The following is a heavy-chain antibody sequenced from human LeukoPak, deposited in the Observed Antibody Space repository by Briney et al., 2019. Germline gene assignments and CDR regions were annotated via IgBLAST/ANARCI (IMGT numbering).Heavy chain of an antibody. CDR2: MGDSSYTI. CDR3: ARERGDWAASAY. Sequence: MGDSSYTIYYADSVRGRFTISRDNAKNSLYLQMNSLRVEDTAVYYCARERGDWAASAYWGQGTRVTVSS. J-gene: IGHJ4*02. D-gene: IGHD3/OR15-3a*01. V-gene: IGHV3-48*01.